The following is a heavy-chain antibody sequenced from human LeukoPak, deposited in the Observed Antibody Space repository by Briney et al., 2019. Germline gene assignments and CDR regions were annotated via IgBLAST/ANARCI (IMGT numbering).Heavy chain of an antibody. CDR3: ARDKDYGFDY. CDR2: IGWTSSSI. V-gene: IGHV3-48*01. D-gene: IGHD4-17*01. J-gene: IGHJ4*02. CDR1: GFTFNNYA. Sequence: PGGSLRLSCAASGFTFNNYAMNWVRQAPGKGLEWLSYIGWTSSSIKYADSVKGRFTISRDNAKNSLYLEMNSLRVEDTAVYYCARDKDYGFDYWGQGILVTVSS.